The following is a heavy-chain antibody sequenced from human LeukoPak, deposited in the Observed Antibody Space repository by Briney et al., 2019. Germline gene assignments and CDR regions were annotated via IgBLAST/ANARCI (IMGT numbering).Heavy chain of an antibody. D-gene: IGHD6-13*01. V-gene: IGHV1-69*13. CDR2: IIPIFGTA. Sequence: GASVKVSCKASGGTFSSYAISWVRQAPGQGLEWMGGIIPIFGTANYAQKFQGRVTITADESTSTAYMELSSLRSEDTAVYYCARPGIAAAAPDRGYYYYYMDVWGKGTTVTVSS. J-gene: IGHJ6*03. CDR1: GGTFSSYA. CDR3: ARPGIAAAAPDRGYYYYYMDV.